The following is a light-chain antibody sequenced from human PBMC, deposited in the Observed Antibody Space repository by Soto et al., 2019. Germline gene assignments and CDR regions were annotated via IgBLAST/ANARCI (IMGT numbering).Light chain of an antibody. CDR1: QSVSSSTY. Sequence: EIVLTQSPGTLSLSPGERSTLSCTASQSVSSSTYLAWYQQKPGQAPRLLIYDASTRATGIPDRFSGSGSGADSTLTISRLEPEDFAVYYCPQYGNSPITFGQGTRLEIK. V-gene: IGKV3-20*01. J-gene: IGKJ5*01. CDR3: PQYGNSPIT. CDR2: DAS.